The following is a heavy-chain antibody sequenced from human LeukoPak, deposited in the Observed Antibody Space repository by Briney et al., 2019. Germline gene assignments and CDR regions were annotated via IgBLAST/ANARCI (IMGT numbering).Heavy chain of an antibody. Sequence: SETLSLTCAVSGGSISSSNWWSWVRQPPGKGLEWIGEIYHSGSTNYNPSLKSRVTISVDKSKNQFSLKLSSVTAADTAVYYCARDRVAAAGTIDYWGQGTLVTVSS. CDR3: ARDRVAAAGTIDY. D-gene: IGHD6-13*01. CDR2: IYHSGST. V-gene: IGHV4-4*02. J-gene: IGHJ4*02. CDR1: GGSISSSNW.